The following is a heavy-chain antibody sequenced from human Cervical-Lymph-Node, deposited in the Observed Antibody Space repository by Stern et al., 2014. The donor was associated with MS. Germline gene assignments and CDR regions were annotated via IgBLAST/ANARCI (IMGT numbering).Heavy chain of an antibody. Sequence: QLVESGGGLVQPGRSLRLSCAASGFTFADHAMHWVRQAPGKGLEWVSGINWSGGMTGYADVVEGRFTISRDNAKNSLYLQINSLRVEDTAFYYCAKDINDYWSGPADYWGQGTLVTVSS. CDR1: GFTFADHA. V-gene: IGHV3-9*01. CDR3: AKDINDYWSGPADY. CDR2: INWSGGMT. J-gene: IGHJ4*02. D-gene: IGHD3-3*01.